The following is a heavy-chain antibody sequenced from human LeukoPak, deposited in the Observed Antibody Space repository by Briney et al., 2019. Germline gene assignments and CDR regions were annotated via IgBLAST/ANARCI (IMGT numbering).Heavy chain of an antibody. V-gene: IGHV4-4*02. J-gene: IGHJ5*02. CDR2: VHHSGGT. CDR1: GGSITSNH. Sequence: PSETLSLTCTVSGGSITSNHWSWVRQPPGKGLEWIGQVHHSGGTSYNPSLRSRVTISIDKSENQFSLKLNSVTAADTAVYYCARESNINNWFDPWGQGTLVTVSS. D-gene: IGHD2/OR15-2a*01. CDR3: ARESNINNWFDP.